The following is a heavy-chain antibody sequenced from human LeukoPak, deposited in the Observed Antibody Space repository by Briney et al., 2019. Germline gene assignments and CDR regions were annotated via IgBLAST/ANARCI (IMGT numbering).Heavy chain of an antibody. V-gene: IGHV4-61*01. J-gene: IGHJ3*02. CDR2: IYHTGST. CDR3: ARRQRITTVRGSGDAIDI. CDR1: GGSISSGSYY. D-gene: IGHD3-10*01. Sequence: SETLSLTCTVSGGSISSGSYYWSWIRQPPGKGLEWIGYIYHTGSTNYNPSLTSRVTISLDTSKNQFSLKLSSVTAADTAVYYCARRQRITTVRGSGDAIDIWGQGTMVTVSS.